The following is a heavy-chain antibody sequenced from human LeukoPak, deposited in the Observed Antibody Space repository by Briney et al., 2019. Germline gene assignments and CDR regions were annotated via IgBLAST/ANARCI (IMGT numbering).Heavy chain of an antibody. D-gene: IGHD3-10*01. J-gene: IGHJ3*02. Sequence: GASVRVSCKASGYTFTSYAMHWVRQAPGQRLEWMGWINAGNGNTKYSQKFQGRVTITRDTSASTAYMELSSLRSEDTAVYYCARDQQRGYGSGSYYPDAFDIWGQGTMVTVSS. CDR2: INAGNGNT. V-gene: IGHV1-3*01. CDR3: ARDQQRGYGSGSYYPDAFDI. CDR1: GYTFTSYA.